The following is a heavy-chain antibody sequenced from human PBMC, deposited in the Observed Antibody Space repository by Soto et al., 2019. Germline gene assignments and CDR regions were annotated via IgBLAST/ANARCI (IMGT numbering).Heavy chain of an antibody. CDR3: ASPTPIHMVRGVPHDY. CDR1: GFTFSSYA. Sequence: GGSLRLSCAASGFTFSSYAMSWVRQAPGKGLEWVSAISGSGGSTYYADSVKGRFTISRDNSKNTLYLQMNSLRAEDTAVYYCASPTPIHMVRGVPHDYWGQGTLVTVSS. J-gene: IGHJ4*02. D-gene: IGHD3-10*01. V-gene: IGHV3-23*01. CDR2: ISGSGGST.